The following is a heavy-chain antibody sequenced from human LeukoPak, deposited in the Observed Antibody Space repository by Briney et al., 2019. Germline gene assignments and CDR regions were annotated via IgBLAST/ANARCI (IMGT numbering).Heavy chain of an antibody. CDR1: GFTFSSYA. CDR3: ARVSYYYGSGSYRPTAVYYFDY. V-gene: IGHV3-23*01. J-gene: IGHJ4*02. Sequence: GGSLRLSCAASGFTFSSYAMSWVRQAPGKGLEWVSAISGSGGSTYYADSVKGRFTISRDNSKNTLYLQMNSLRAEDTAVYYCARVSYYYGSGSYRPTAVYYFDYWGQGTLVTVSS. CDR2: ISGSGGST. D-gene: IGHD3-10*01.